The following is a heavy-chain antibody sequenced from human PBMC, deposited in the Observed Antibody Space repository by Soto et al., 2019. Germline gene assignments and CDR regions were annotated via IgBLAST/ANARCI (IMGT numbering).Heavy chain of an antibody. V-gene: IGHV4-59*01. D-gene: IGHD1-26*01. CDR1: GGSISSYY. CDR3: ARRDGSGFDY. CDR2: IYDRGST. Sequence: QVQLQESGPGLVKPSENLSLTCTVSGGSISSYYWSWLRQPPGTGLEWIWYIYDRGSTNYNPARKSRLTTSVDTYKNQCSLNLSSVNAPNTAGYYCARRDGSGFDYCGQGALVTVSP. J-gene: IGHJ4*02.